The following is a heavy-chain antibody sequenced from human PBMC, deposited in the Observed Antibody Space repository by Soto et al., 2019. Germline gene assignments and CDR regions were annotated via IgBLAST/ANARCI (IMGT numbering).Heavy chain of an antibody. Sequence: ASVKVSFKTSGYPFTSYAMHLVRRAPGQRLEWIGWPNAGNGNTKYSQKFQGRVTITRDTSASTAYMELSSLRSEDTAVYYCARDPSRDFWSGYYPQEPYYYYGMDVWGQGTTVTVSS. CDR3: ARDPSRDFWSGYYPQEPYYYYGMDV. V-gene: IGHV1-3*01. CDR1: GYPFTSYA. J-gene: IGHJ6*02. CDR2: PNAGNGNT. D-gene: IGHD3-3*01.